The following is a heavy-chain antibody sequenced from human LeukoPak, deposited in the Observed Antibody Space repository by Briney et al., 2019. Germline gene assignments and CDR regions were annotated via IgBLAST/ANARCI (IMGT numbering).Heavy chain of an antibody. Sequence: SETLSLTCTVSGDSISNHNYFWGWIRQPPGKGLEWIGYIYYSGSTYYNPSLKSRVTISVDTSKNQFSLKLSSVTAADTAVYYCARDRITIFGVVQNWFDPWGQGTLVTVSS. CDR1: GDSISNHNYF. CDR2: IYYSGST. J-gene: IGHJ5*02. V-gene: IGHV4-30-4*08. D-gene: IGHD3-3*01. CDR3: ARDRITIFGVVQNWFDP.